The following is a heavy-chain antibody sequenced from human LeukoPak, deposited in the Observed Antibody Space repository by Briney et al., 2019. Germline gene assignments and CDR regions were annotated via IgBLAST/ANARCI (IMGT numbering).Heavy chain of an antibody. Sequence: TSETLSLTCTVSGYSISSGYYWGWIRQPPGKGLELIGSIYHSGSTYYNPSLKSRVTISVDTSKNQFSLKLSSVTAADTAVYYCARDPPGPAYYYDQIGDAFDIWGQGTMVTVSS. D-gene: IGHD3-22*01. CDR2: IYHSGST. CDR1: GYSISSGYY. CDR3: ARDPPGPAYYYDQIGDAFDI. J-gene: IGHJ3*02. V-gene: IGHV4-38-2*02.